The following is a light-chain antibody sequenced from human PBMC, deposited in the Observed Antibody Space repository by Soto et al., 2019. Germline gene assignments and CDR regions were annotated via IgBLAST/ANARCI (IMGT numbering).Light chain of an antibody. CDR2: EVS. J-gene: IGLJ1*01. V-gene: IGLV2-11*01. Sequence: QSVLTQPRSVSGSPGQSVAISCTGTSRDVDAYDFVSWYQHHPGKAPKLIISEVSKRPSGVSHRFSGSKSGNTASLTISGLKAEHEAGYFCCSFDGSFYVFVRGTKVTVX. CDR1: SRDVDAYDF. CDR3: CSFDGSFYV.